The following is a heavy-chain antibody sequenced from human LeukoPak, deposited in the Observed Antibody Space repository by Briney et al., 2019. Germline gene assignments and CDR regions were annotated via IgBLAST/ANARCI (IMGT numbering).Heavy chain of an antibody. J-gene: IGHJ4*02. CDR2: IWYDASNK. D-gene: IGHD6-13*01. CDR3: AKEGSSWYY. V-gene: IGHV3-33*06. Sequence: PGRSLRLSCAASGFTFSSYGMHWVRQAPGKGLERVSLIWYDASNKYYADSVKGRFTISRDNSKNTLYLQMNSLRAEDTAVYYCAKEGSSWYYWGQGTLVTVSS. CDR1: GFTFSSYG.